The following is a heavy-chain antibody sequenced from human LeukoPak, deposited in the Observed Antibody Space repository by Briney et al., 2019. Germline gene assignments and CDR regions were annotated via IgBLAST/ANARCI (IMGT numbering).Heavy chain of an antibody. V-gene: IGHV3-33*01. CDR2: IWYDGSNK. CDR1: GFTFSSYG. CDR3: ARGYIYFDY. D-gene: IGHD3-16*02. Sequence: GGSLRLSCAASGFTFSSYGMHWVRQAPGKGLGWVAVIWYDGSNKYYADSVKGRFTISRDNSKNTLYLQMNSLRAEDTAVYYCARGYIYFDYWGQGTLVTVSS. J-gene: IGHJ4*02.